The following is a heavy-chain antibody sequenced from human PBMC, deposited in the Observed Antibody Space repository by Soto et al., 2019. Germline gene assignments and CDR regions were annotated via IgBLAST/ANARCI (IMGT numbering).Heavy chain of an antibody. CDR1: GASITQYY. Sequence: SETLSLTCTVSGASITQYYWNWIRQPPGKGLEWIGTIYYSGSTYYNPSLKSRVTISVDTSKNQFSLKLSSVTAADTAVYYCARPPLGGAWGQGTLVTVSS. CDR2: IYYSGST. CDR3: ARPPLGGA. J-gene: IGHJ5*02. D-gene: IGHD3-16*01. V-gene: IGHV4-39*01.